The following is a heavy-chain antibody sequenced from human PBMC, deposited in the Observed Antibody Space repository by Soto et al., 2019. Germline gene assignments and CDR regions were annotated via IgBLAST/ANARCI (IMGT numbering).Heavy chain of an antibody. CDR1: GFSLSTSGVG. D-gene: IGHD2-15*01. V-gene: IGHV2-5*02. CDR3: APLQGGVAATDRGWFVTWFDP. CDR2: IYWDDDK. Sequence: QITLKESGPPLVKPTQTLTLTCTFSGFSLSTSGVGVGWIRQPPGKALEWLALIYWDDDKRYSPSLKSRLTITKSTSQNQVVLKMHNIGPVDTATYYGAPLQGGVAATDRGWFVTWFDPWGQGTLVTVSS. J-gene: IGHJ5*02.